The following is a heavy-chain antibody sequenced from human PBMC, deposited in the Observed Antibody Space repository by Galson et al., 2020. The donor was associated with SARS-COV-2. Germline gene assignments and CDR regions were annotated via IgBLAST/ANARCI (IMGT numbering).Heavy chain of an antibody. V-gene: IGHV3-49*03. D-gene: IGHD3-10*01. CDR2: IRCKAYGGTT. CDR3: TREGELLWFGELLGFDY. Sequence: GESLKISCTASGFPFGDYAMSWFRQAPGKGLEWVGFIRCKAYGGTTEYAASVQGRFTISRDDSKSIAYLQMNSLKTEDTAVYYCTREGELLWFGELLGFDYWGQGTLVTVSS. CDR1: GFPFGDYA. J-gene: IGHJ4*02.